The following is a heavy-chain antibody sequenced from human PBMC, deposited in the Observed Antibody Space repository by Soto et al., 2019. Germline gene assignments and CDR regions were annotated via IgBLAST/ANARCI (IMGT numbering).Heavy chain of an antibody. CDR2: ISAYNGNT. V-gene: IGHV1-18*04. CDR1: GYTFTSYG. D-gene: IGHD2-2*01. J-gene: IGHJ4*02. Sequence: AAGKVSGKASGYTFTSYGISWVRQAPGQGLEWMGWISAYNGNTNYAQKLQGRVTMTTDTSTSTAYLELRSMRSDDTAVYYCARRHSPKTADTEFDYWGQGTLVTVSS. CDR3: ARRHSPKTADTEFDY.